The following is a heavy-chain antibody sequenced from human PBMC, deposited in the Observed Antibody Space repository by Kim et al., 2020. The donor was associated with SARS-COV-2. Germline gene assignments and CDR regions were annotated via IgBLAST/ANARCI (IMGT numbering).Heavy chain of an antibody. CDR1: GFTFSSYA. CDR2: ISGRGGST. J-gene: IGHJ4*02. V-gene: IGHV3-23*01. D-gene: IGHD6-13*01. CDR3: EKGVTGYSRLYDY. Sequence: GGSLRLSCAASGFTFSSYAISWVRQAPGKGLEWVSAISGRGGSTYYADSVKGRFTISRDNSKNTLYLQMNSLRSEDTAVYYCEKGVTGYSRLYDYWGQGTLVTVSP.